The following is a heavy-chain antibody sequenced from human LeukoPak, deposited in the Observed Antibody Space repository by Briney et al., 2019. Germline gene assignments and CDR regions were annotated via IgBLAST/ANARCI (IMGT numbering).Heavy chain of an antibody. CDR2: IKSKTDGGTT. CDR3: ARDPSGDSSGWYYYYYGMDV. V-gene: IGHV3-15*01. J-gene: IGHJ6*02. CDR1: GFTFSNAW. D-gene: IGHD6-19*01. Sequence: GGSLRLSCAASGFTFSNAWMSWVRQAPGKGLEWVGRIKSKTDGGTTDYAAPVKGRFTISRDDSKNTLYLQMNSLRAEDTAVYYCARDPSGDSSGWYYYYYGMDVWGQGTTVTVSS.